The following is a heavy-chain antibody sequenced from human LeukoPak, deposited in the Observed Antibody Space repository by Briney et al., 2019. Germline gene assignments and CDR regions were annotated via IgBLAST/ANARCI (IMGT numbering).Heavy chain of an antibody. J-gene: IGHJ4*02. D-gene: IGHD5-24*01. CDR1: GGSFSGYY. Sequence: RTSETLSLTCAVYGGSFSGYYWSWIRQPPGRGLEWIGEINHSGSTNYNPSLKSRVTISVDTSKNQFSLKLSSVTAADTAVYYCARAKRWLQLMSYFDYWGQGTLVTVSS. V-gene: IGHV4-34*01. CDR2: INHSGST. CDR3: ARAKRWLQLMSYFDY.